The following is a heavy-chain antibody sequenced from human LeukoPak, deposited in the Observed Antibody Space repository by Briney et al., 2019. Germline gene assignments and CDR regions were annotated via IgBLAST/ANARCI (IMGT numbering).Heavy chain of an antibody. J-gene: IGHJ4*02. Sequence: GSLELSFAASEFTSRNYYMNGFGQPPGKGRDWVARSRNRAKSYTTEYAASVKGRFTISRDESKNLLYLQMNSLKTEDTAVYYCASLVGDYWGQGILVTVSS. CDR1: EFTSRNYY. D-gene: IGHD3-9*01. V-gene: IGHV3-72*01. CDR2: SRNRAKSYTT. CDR3: ASLVGDY.